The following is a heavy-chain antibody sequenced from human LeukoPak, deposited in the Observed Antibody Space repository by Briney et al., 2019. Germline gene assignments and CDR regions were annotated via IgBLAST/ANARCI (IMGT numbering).Heavy chain of an antibody. V-gene: IGHV4-4*07. J-gene: IGHJ3*02. Sequence: PSETLSLTCTVSGGSISSFYWSWIRQPAGEGLEWIGRIYTSGNTNYNPSLKSRVTMSVDTSKNQFSLKLSSVTAADTAVYYCARDWEGYCSRTSCYGPALGIWGQGTMVTVSS. CDR3: ARDWEGYCSRTSCYGPALGI. D-gene: IGHD2-2*01. CDR2: IYTSGNT. CDR1: GGSISSFY.